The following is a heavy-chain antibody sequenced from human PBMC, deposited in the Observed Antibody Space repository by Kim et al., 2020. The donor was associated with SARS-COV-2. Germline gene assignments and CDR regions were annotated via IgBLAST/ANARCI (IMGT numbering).Heavy chain of an antibody. V-gene: IGHV3-30*02. J-gene: IGHJ4*02. Sequence: YYADSVKGRFTISRDNSKNTLYLQMNSLRPEDTAVYYCAKIRVRGVNYFDYWGPGALVTVSS. D-gene: IGHD3-10*01. CDR3: AKIRVRGVNYFDY.